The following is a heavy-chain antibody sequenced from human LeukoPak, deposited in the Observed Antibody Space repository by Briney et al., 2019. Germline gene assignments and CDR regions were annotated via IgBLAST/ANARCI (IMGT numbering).Heavy chain of an antibody. CDR2: ISAYNGNT. CDR3: ARDRAPYYDSSGYHY. Sequence: ASVKVSCKASGYTFTSYGISWVRQAPGQGLEWMGWISAYNGNTNYAQKLQGRVTMTTDTSTGTAYMELRSLRSDDTAVYYCARDRAPYYDSSGYHYWGQGTLVTVSS. D-gene: IGHD3-22*01. CDR1: GYTFTSYG. J-gene: IGHJ4*02. V-gene: IGHV1-18*01.